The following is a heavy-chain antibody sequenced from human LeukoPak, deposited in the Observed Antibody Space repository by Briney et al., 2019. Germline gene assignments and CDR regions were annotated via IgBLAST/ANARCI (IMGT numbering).Heavy chain of an antibody. CDR1: GFTFTDHP. CDR3: AKDRANWAIDD. D-gene: IGHD3-16*01. Sequence: GESLRLSCVASGFTFTDHPTNWVRQAPGKGLEWISYIGGDGIAFYADSVKGRFTASKDDARKSMYLQMSGLRVEDTAVYYCAKDRANWAIDDWGQGTQVTVSS. V-gene: IGHV3-69-1*01. CDR2: IGGDGIA. J-gene: IGHJ4*02.